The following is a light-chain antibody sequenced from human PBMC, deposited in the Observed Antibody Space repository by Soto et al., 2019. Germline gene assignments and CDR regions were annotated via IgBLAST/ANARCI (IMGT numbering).Light chain of an antibody. CDR3: SSYAHGSTYV. Sequence: QSALTQPASVSGSPGQSITISCGGTSSDVGAYIYVSWYQQYPGKAPKLIIYEVNNRPSGVSGRFSGSKSDTTAYLTISGLQAEDEADYYCSSYAHGSTYVFGTGTKLTVL. CDR1: SSDVGAYIY. V-gene: IGLV2-14*03. J-gene: IGLJ1*01. CDR2: EVN.